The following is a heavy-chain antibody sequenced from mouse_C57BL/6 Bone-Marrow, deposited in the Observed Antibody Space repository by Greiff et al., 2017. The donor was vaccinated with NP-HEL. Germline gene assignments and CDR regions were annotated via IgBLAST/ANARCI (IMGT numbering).Heavy chain of an antibody. CDR1: GFTFTDHY. V-gene: IGHV7-3*01. CDR3: ARSIYYDDADESCYAMDY. Sequence: EVQRVESGGGLVQPGGSLSLSCAASGFTFTDHYMSWVRQPPGQALEWLGFIRHKANGSTSEYSATVKGRFTISRATSPTILYLQMHALRAEDSATYYCARSIYYDDADESCYAMDYGGQGTSVTVSS. D-gene: IGHD2-4*01. CDR2: IRHKANGSTS. J-gene: IGHJ4*01.